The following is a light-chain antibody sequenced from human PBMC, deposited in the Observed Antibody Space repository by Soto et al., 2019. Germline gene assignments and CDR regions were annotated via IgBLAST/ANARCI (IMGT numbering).Light chain of an antibody. CDR1: SGHSSYA. CDR3: QTWGTGIVL. CDR2: LNSDDSH. J-gene: IGLJ2*01. V-gene: IGLV4-69*01. Sequence: QPVLTQSPSASASLGDSVKVTCTLSSGHSSYAIAWHQQQPEKGPRFLMKLNSDDSHSKGDGIPDRFSASSSGAERYLTISSLQSEDEADYYCQTWGTGIVLFAGGTQLTVL.